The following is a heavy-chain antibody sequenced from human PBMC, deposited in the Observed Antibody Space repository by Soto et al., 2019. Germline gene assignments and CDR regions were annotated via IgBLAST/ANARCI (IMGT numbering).Heavy chain of an antibody. CDR3: ARRGGYGSFDY. J-gene: IGHJ4*02. Sequence: QVQLQESGLGLVKPSETLSLTCTVSGGSVSSGSHYWNWIRQPPGKGLEWIGEIYYSGSTTYNPSLKSRVSISVDTSKNQFSLMLNSMTAADTAVYYCARRGGYGSFDYWGQGTLVTVSS. CDR1: GGSVSSGSHY. D-gene: IGHD6-25*01. CDR2: IYYSGST. V-gene: IGHV4-61*01.